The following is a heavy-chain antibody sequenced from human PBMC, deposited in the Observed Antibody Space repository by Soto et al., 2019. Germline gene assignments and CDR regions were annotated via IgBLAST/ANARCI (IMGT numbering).Heavy chain of an antibody. CDR1: GFTFSSYA. Sequence: EVQLLESGGGLVQPGGSLRLSCAASGFTFSSYAMSWVRQAPGKGLEWVSAISGSGGSTYYADSVKGRFTISRDNSKNTLYLQMNSLRAEDTAVYYCPKPRDDSSALSDYWGQGTLVTVSS. CDR2: ISGSGGST. D-gene: IGHD3-22*01. J-gene: IGHJ4*02. CDR3: PKPRDDSSALSDY. V-gene: IGHV3-23*01.